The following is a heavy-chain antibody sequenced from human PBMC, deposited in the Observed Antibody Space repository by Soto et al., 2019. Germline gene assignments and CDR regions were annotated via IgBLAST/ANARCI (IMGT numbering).Heavy chain of an antibody. J-gene: IGHJ6*02. CDR1: GGTFSSYA. D-gene: IGHD3-3*01. CDR2: IIPIFGTA. Sequence: SVKVSCKASGGTFSSYAISWVRQAPGQGLEWMGGIIPIFGTANYAQKFQGRVTITADESTSTAYMELSSLRSEDTAVYYCARSLVTIFGVVTPPTYYGMDVWGQGTTVTVYS. V-gene: IGHV1-69*13. CDR3: ARSLVTIFGVVTPPTYYGMDV.